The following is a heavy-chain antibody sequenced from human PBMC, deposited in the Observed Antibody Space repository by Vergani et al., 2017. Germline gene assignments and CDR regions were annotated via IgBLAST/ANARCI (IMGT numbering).Heavy chain of an antibody. Sequence: QVQLQESGPGLVKPSETLSLSCTVSGDFVSTNIYYWSWIRQPAGKGLEWIGYIYDSGTSNYNPSLKSRVTISVDTSKNQFSLKLRSVTAADTAVYYCARRNWDWGQGTLVTVSS. V-gene: IGHV4-61*10. CDR3: ARRNWD. CDR2: IYDSGTS. CDR1: GDFVSTNIYY. D-gene: IGHD7-27*01. J-gene: IGHJ4*02.